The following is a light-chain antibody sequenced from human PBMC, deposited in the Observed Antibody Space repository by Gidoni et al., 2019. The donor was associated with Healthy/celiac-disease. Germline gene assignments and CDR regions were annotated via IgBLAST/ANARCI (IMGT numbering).Light chain of an antibody. Sequence: SYALTQPPSVSVSPGQTARITCSGDALPKQYAYWYQQKPGKAPVLVIYKDSERPSGIPERFSGSSSGKTVTLTISGVQAEDEADYYCQSADSSGTYEVFGGGTKLTVL. CDR2: KDS. CDR3: QSADSSGTYEV. J-gene: IGLJ3*02. CDR1: ALPKQY. V-gene: IGLV3-25*03.